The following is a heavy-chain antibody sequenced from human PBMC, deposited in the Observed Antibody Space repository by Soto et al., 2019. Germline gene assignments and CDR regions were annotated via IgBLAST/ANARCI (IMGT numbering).Heavy chain of an antibody. D-gene: IGHD6-25*01. V-gene: IGHV1-2*02. J-gene: IGHJ6*02. Sequence: QVQMVQSGAEVKEPGASVKVSCKASGYTFTAYYIHWVRQAPGQGLEWMGWINPNSGATKHAQKFQGRVTMTRDSPIRTANMELSSLRSDDTAVYYCARAGVAAAGSGEYAMDVWGQGTTVTVSS. CDR2: INPNSGAT. CDR3: ARAGVAAAGSGEYAMDV. CDR1: GYTFTAYY.